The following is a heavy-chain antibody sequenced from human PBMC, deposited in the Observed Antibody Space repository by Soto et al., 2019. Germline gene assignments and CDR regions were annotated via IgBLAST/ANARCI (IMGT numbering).Heavy chain of an antibody. Sequence: EVQLLESGGGLVQPGGSLRLSCAASGFTFSSYAMSWVRQAPGKGLGWVSAISGSGGSTYYADYVKGRFTISRDNSKNTMYLQMNSLRAEDTAVYYCGRRYRSSLGFDPWGQGTLVTVYS. CDR2: ISGSGGST. CDR3: GRRYRSSLGFDP. J-gene: IGHJ5*02. CDR1: GFTFSSYA. D-gene: IGHD6-13*01. V-gene: IGHV3-23*01.